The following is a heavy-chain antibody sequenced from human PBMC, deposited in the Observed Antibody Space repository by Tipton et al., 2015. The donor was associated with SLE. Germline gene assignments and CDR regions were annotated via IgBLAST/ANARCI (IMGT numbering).Heavy chain of an antibody. CDR3: ASRGAAAAPGWYFDL. D-gene: IGHD6-13*01. CDR2: INHSGST. V-gene: IGHV4-34*01. CDR1: GVSISSHY. Sequence: TLSLTYTVSGVSISSHYWSWIRQPPGKGLEWIGEINHSGSTNYNPSLKSRVTISVDTSKNQFSLKLSSVTAADTAVYYCASRGAAAAPGWYFDLWGRGTLVTVSS. J-gene: IGHJ2*01.